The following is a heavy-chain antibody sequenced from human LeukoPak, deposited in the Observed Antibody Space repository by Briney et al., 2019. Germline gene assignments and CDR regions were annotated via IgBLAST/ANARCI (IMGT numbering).Heavy chain of an antibody. Sequence: SETLSLTCAVYGGSFSGYYWSWIRQPPGKGLEWIGEINHSGSTNYNPSLKSRVTISVDTSKNQFSLKLSSVTAADTAVYYCARVGPASTYYFDYWGQGTLVTVSS. J-gene: IGHJ4*02. CDR2: INHSGST. V-gene: IGHV4-34*01. CDR1: GGSFSGYY. CDR3: ARVGPASTYYFDY. D-gene: IGHD2/OR15-2a*01.